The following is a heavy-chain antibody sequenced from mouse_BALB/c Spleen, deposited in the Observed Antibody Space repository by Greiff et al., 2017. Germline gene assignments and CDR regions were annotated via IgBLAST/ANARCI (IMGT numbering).Heavy chain of an antibody. D-gene: IGHD2-1*01. CDR3: ARHTSDYGRSDY. CDR1: GFAFSSYY. J-gene: IGHJ2*01. Sequence: EVQLLQSGGGLVKPGGSLKLSCAASGFAFSSYYMSWVRQTPEQRLEWVAYISRGGGSTYYTDNVKGSITIAGDKATNTLYLQISSLTSEDTAMYYCARHTSDYGRSDYWGQGTTLTVSA. V-gene: IGHV5-12-1*01. CDR2: ISRGGGST.